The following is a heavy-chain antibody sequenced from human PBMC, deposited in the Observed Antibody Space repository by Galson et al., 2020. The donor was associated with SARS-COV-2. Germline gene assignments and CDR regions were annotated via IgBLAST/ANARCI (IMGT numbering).Heavy chain of an antibody. CDR2: IYHSGST. D-gene: IGHD2-2*02. J-gene: IGHJ5*02. CDR1: GGSISSSHW. Sequence: SQTLPLTCAVSGGSISSSHWWSWVRQPPGKGLAWLGEIYHSGSTNYNPSLKSRVTLSVDKSKNQFSLKLSSVTAADTAVYYCARDRRYCSSTSCYTSWFDPWGQGTLVTVSS. CDR3: ARDRRYCSSTSCYTSWFDP. V-gene: IGHV4-4*02.